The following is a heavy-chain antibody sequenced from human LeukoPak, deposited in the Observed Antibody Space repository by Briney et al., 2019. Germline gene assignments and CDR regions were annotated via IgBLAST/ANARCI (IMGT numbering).Heavy chain of an antibody. CDR3: ARDSGHTGYDLLDY. Sequence: PGGSLRLSCADSGFTFTSYWMGWVRQTPGKGLEWVANIKHDGSEKYYVDSVEGRFTISRDNAKNSLFLQMDSLRAEDTSVYYCARDSGHTGYDLLDYWGQGTLVTVSS. V-gene: IGHV3-7*01. CDR1: GFTFTSYW. CDR2: IKHDGSEK. D-gene: IGHD5-12*01. J-gene: IGHJ4*02.